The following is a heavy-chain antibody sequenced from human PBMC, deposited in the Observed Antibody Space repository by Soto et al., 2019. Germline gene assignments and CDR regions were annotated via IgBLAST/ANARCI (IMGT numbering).Heavy chain of an antibody. CDR3: ARDQVEMAVSDAFDI. D-gene: IGHD6-19*01. Sequence: ASVKVSCKASGCTFTRSGISWVRQAPGQGPEWMGWISSYNGDTNYAQTFQGRVTMTTDTSTSTAYMELRSLRSDDTAVYYCARDQVEMAVSDAFDIWGQGTMVTVSS. J-gene: IGHJ3*02. CDR1: GCTFTRSG. CDR2: ISSYNGDT. V-gene: IGHV1-18*01.